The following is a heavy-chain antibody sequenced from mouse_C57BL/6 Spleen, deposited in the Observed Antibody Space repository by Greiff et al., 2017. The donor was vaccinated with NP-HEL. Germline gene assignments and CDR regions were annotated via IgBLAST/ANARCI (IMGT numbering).Heavy chain of an antibody. CDR1: GFTFSDYG. CDR3: ARGGWPGAWFAY. Sequence: DVKLVESGGGLVKPGGSLKLSCAASGFTFSDYGMHWVRQAPEKGLEWVAYISSGSSTIYYADTVKGRFTISRDNAKNTLFLQMTSLRSEDTAMYYCARGGWPGAWFAYWGQGTLVTVSA. J-gene: IGHJ3*01. V-gene: IGHV5-17*01. CDR2: ISSGSSTI. D-gene: IGHD2-3*01.